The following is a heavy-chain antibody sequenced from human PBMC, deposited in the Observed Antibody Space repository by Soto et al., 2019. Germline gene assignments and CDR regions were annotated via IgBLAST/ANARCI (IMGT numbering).Heavy chain of an antibody. CDR1: GYSFTSYG. CDR2: ISAYNGNT. CDR3: ARETYHYDSSGYFGLDV. J-gene: IGHJ6*02. Sequence: QVQLVQSGAEVKKPGASVKVSCKASGYSFTSYGISWVRQAPGQGLEWMGWISAYNGNTNYAQKFHARVTMTTDTSTKTAYMELRSLRSDDTAVYYCARETYHYDSSGYFGLDVWGQGTTVTVSS. V-gene: IGHV1-18*01. D-gene: IGHD3-22*01.